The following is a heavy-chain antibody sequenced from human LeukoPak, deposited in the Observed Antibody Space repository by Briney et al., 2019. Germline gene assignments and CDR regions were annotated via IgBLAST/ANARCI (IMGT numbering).Heavy chain of an antibody. V-gene: IGHV4-31*03. Sequence: SQTLSLTCTVSGGSVSSGSHYWSWIRQHPGRGLEWIGYIYQSGSTFYNPSLKSRLTMSVDTSKNQFSMMLSSVTAADTALYYCARAGIYFGSGSYYYSFDSWGQGTLVTVSS. CDR2: IYQSGST. CDR1: GGSVSSGSHY. J-gene: IGHJ4*02. CDR3: ARAGIYFGSGSYYYSFDS. D-gene: IGHD3-10*01.